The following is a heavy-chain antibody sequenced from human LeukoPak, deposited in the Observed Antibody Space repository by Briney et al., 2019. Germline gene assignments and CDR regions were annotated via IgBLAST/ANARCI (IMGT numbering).Heavy chain of an antibody. J-gene: IGHJ4*02. D-gene: IGHD5-12*01. CDR3: ASTLNPTRYSGYAY. CDR2: ISSSSSYI. V-gene: IGHV3-21*01. CDR1: GFTFSSYS. Sequence: GGSLRLSCAASGFTFSSYSMNWVRQAPGKGLEWVSSISSSSSYIYYADSVKGRFTISRDNAKNSLYLQMNSLRAEDTAVYYCASTLNPTRYSGYAYWGQGTLVTVSS.